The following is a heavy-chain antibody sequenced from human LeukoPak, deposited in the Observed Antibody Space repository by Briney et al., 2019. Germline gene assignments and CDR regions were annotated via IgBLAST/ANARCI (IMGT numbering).Heavy chain of an antibody. J-gene: IGHJ3*02. CDR1: GFTFTGSA. D-gene: IGHD3-22*01. Sequence: GGSLRLSCAASGFTFTGSAMHWVRQASGKGLEWVGRIRSKPHSYATAYAASVKGRFTISRDDSKNTAYLQMNSLNTEDTAVYYCTRHGGRDFYDSTEDAFDIWGQGTMVTVSS. V-gene: IGHV3-73*01. CDR2: IRSKPHSYAT. CDR3: TRHGGRDFYDSTEDAFDI.